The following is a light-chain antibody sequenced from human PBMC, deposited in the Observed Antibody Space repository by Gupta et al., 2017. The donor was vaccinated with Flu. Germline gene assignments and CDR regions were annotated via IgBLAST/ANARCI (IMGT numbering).Light chain of an antibody. V-gene: IGLV2-14*01. CDR3: SSYRSGASRV. J-gene: IGLJ1*01. CDR2: EVS. Sequence: QSALTQPASVSGSPGQSISISCTGTSQDIGTYNFVSWYIQHPGKAPKLLIFEVSKRPSGISDRFSGSKSGNTASLSISGRQAEDEGDYYCSSYRSGASRVFGTGTTVT. CDR1: SQDIGTYNF.